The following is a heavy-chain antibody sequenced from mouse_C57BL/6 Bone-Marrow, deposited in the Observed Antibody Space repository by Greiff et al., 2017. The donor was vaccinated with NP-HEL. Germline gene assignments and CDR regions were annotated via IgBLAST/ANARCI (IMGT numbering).Heavy chain of an antibody. CDR1: GYAFSSSW. CDR2: IYPGDGDT. CDR3: ARRGFTTVGAKYFDV. Sequence: VQLQQSGPELVKPGASVKISCKASGYAFSSSWMHWVKQRPGKGLEWIGRIYPGDGDTHYNGKFKGKATLTADKSSSTAYMQLSSLTSEDSAVYFWARRGFTTVGAKYFDVWGTGTTVTVSS. J-gene: IGHJ1*03. V-gene: IGHV1-82*01. D-gene: IGHD1-1*01.